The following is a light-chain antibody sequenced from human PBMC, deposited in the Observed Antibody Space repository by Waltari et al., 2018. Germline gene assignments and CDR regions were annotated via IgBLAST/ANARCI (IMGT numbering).Light chain of an antibody. CDR2: GAA. V-gene: IGKV3-15*01. CDR3: QQYYTWPPVT. Sequence: EVVMTQSPATLSVSPGERVTLSCRASQNVTSKLAWYQEKPGQPPRLLIYGAAFGAAGIPARFSGSGSGAEFTLAISSLQSEDFAVYYCQQYYTWPPVTFGQGTKLE. J-gene: IGKJ2*01. CDR1: QNVTSK.